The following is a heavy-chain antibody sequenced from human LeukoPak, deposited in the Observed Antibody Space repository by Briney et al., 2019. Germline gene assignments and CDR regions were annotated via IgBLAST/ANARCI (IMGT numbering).Heavy chain of an antibody. J-gene: IGHJ4*02. CDR2: ISSSSSYI. CDR1: GFTFSSYR. CDR3: AKVGTVYFPLDF. D-gene: IGHD2/OR15-2a*01. V-gene: IGHV3-21*04. Sequence: GGSLRLSCAASGFTFSSYRMNWVRQAPGKGLEWVSSISSSSSYIYYADSVKGRFTISRDNSKNTLYLQMNSLRAGDTAVYYCAKVGTVYFPLDFWGQGTLVTVSS.